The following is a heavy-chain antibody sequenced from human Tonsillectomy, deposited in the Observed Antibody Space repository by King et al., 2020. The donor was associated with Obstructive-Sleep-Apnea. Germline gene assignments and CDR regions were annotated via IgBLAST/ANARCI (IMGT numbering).Heavy chain of an antibody. CDR1: GFTFSSYW. J-gene: IGHJ6*02. CDR3: DAGSYYYGMDV. D-gene: IGHD1-26*01. Sequence: VQLVESGGGLVQPGGSLRLSCAASGFTFSSYWMHWVRQAPGKGLVWVSRINSDGRSTSYADSVKGRFTISRDNAKNTLYLQMNSLRAEDTAVYYCDAGSYYYGMDVWGQGTTVTVSS. CDR2: INSDGRST. V-gene: IGHV3-74*01.